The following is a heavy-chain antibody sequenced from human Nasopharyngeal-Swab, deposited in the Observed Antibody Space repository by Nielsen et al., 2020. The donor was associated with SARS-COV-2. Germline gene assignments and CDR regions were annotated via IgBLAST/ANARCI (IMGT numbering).Heavy chain of an antibody. CDR1: GFTFSSYA. D-gene: IGHD3-22*01. J-gene: IGHJ4*02. Sequence: GESLKISCAASGFTFSSYAMSWVRQAPGKGLEWASAISGSGGSTYYADSVKGRFTISRDNSKNTLYLQMNSLRAEDTAVYYCAKEPRALTMIGECWGQGTLVTVSS. CDR3: AKEPRALTMIGEC. CDR2: ISGSGGST. V-gene: IGHV3-23*01.